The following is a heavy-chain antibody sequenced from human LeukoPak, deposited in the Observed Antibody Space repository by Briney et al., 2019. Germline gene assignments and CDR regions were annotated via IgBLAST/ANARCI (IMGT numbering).Heavy chain of an antibody. J-gene: IGHJ4*02. CDR2: IKQDGSEK. D-gene: IGHD6-25*01. Sequence: GGSLRLSCAASGFTFSSYWMSWVRQAPGKGLEWVANIKQDGSEKYYVDSVKGRFTISRDNAKNSLYLQMNGLRAEDTAVHYCARDGPASQSDYWGQGTLVTVSS. V-gene: IGHV3-7*01. CDR3: ARDGPASQSDY. CDR1: GFTFSSYW.